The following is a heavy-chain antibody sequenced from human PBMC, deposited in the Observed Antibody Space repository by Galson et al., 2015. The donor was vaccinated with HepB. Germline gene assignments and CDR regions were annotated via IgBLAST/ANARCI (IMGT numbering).Heavy chain of an antibody. CDR1: GFTFSIYA. D-gene: IGHD4-23*01. CDR3: AREAPTGPQTTVVALYAFDI. CDR2: ISYDGNNK. V-gene: IGHV3-30-3*01. J-gene: IGHJ3*02. Sequence: SLRLSCAASGFTFSIYAMHWVRQAPGKGLEWVAVISYDGNNKYYADSVKGRFTISRDNSKNTLYLQMNSLRAEDTAVYYCAREAPTGPQTTVVALYAFDIWGQGTMVTASS.